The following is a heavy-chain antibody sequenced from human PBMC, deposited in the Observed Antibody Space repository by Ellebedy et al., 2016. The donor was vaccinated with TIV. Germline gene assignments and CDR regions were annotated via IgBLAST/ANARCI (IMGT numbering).Heavy chain of an antibody. Sequence: PGGSLRLSCAASGFTFRTYWMHWVRQAPGTGLEWVSRINVGGTNTGYADLVKGLFTVSRDNAKNTLYLQMIRLRAEDTGVYYCVRVKGEFWGQGTLVTVSS. V-gene: IGHV3-74*01. D-gene: IGHD3-16*01. CDR2: INVGGTNT. J-gene: IGHJ4*02. CDR3: VRVKGEF. CDR1: GFTFRTYW.